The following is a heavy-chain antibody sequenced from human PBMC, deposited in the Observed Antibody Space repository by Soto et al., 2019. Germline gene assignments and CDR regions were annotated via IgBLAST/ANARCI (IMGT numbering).Heavy chain of an antibody. CDR2: ISPYNDYT. Sequence: QVQLVQSAGEVKKPGASVKVSCKASGYTFIRYGITWVRQAPGQGLEWMGWISPYNDYTIYAQKLQGRVTMTTDTSTXTXYXXLRSLKSDDTAVYYCARGGDYDNTWGKLSHYGLDVWGQGTSVTVSS. CDR3: ARGGDYDNTWGKLSHYGLDV. J-gene: IGHJ6*02. D-gene: IGHD3-16*01. CDR1: GYTFIRYG. V-gene: IGHV1-18*01.